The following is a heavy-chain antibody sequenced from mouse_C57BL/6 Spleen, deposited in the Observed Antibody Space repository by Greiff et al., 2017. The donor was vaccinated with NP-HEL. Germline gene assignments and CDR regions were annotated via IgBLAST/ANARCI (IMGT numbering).Heavy chain of an antibody. Sequence: VQLQQSGPELVKPGASVKISCKASGYAFSSSWMNWVQQRPGKGLEWIGRIYPGGGDTNYNGKFKGKATLTADKSSSTAYMQLSSLTSEDSAVYLCARNGGYYVDYWGQGTTLTVSS. D-gene: IGHD1-1*02. V-gene: IGHV1-82*01. CDR3: ARNGGYYVDY. CDR1: GYAFSSSW. CDR2: IYPGGGDT. J-gene: IGHJ2*01.